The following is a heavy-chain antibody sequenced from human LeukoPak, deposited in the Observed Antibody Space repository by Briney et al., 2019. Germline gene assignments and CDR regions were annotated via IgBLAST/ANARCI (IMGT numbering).Heavy chain of an antibody. D-gene: IGHD3-10*01. V-gene: IGHV4-59*08. J-gene: IGHJ4*02. Sequence: SETLSLTCTVSGASISSYHWSWIRQPPGKGLEWIGYISYSGSTNYNPSLKSRVTISADTSKNQVSLTLSSVTAADTAVYYCARHPELYFFDYWGQGTLVTVSS. CDR1: GASISSYH. CDR2: ISYSGST. CDR3: ARHPELYFFDY.